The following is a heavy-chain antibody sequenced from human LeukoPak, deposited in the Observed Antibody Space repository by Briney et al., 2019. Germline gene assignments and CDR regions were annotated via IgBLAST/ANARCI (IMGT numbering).Heavy chain of an antibody. J-gene: IGHJ4*02. Sequence: GGSLRLSCAASGFTFSSYGMHWVRQAPGKGLEWVTFISYDGNNRKYADSVAGRFTISRDNSKNTLYLEMNSARPEDTALYYCVRKIGSPPSPGHFDYWGQGTLATVSS. D-gene: IGHD1-26*01. V-gene: IGHV3-30*03. CDR2: ISYDGNNR. CDR3: VRKIGSPPSPGHFDY. CDR1: GFTFSSYG.